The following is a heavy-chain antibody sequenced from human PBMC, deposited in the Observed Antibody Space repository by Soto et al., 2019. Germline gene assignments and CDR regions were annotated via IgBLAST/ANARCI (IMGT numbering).Heavy chain of an antibody. CDR3: ATYFRGGSYLDDFDI. CDR2: IYPGDSDT. V-gene: IGHV5-51*01. CDR1: GYSFTSYW. D-gene: IGHD1-26*01. Sequence: GESLKISCKGSGYSFTSYWIGWVRQMPGKGLEWMGIIYPGDSDTRYSPSFQGQVTISADKSISTAYLQWSSLKASDTAMYYCATYFRGGSYLDDFDIWGQGTMVTVSS. J-gene: IGHJ3*02.